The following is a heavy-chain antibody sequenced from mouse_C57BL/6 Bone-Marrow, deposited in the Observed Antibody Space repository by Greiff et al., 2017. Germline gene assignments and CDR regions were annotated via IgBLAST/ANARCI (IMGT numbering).Heavy chain of an antibody. Sequence: EVKLVESGGGLVMPGGSLKLSCAASGFTFSDYGMHWVRQAPEKGLEWVAYISSGSSTIYYADTVKGRFTISRDNAKNTLFLQMTSLRSEDTAMYYCARPLYFDVWGTGTTVTVSS. V-gene: IGHV5-17*01. D-gene: IGHD6-1*01. CDR1: GFTFSDYG. J-gene: IGHJ1*03. CDR2: ISSGSSTI. CDR3: ARPLYFDV.